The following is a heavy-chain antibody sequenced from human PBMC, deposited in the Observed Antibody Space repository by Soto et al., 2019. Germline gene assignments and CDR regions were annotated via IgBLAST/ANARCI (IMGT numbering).Heavy chain of an antibody. CDR3: AKLWGYYFES. CDR2: IYTRGST. Sequence: PGGSLRLSGAASGFSVNNNYMTWVRQTPGRRPEWVAVIYTRGSTHYADFATGRFTFSRDNSKNTLYLQMNSLRPEDTAVYYCAKLWGYYFESWGPGTLVTVSS. V-gene: IGHV3-53*01. D-gene: IGHD2-21*01. J-gene: IGHJ4*02. CDR1: GFSVNNNY.